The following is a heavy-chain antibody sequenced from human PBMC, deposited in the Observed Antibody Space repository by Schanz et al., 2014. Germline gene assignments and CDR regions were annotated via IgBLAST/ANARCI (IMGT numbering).Heavy chain of an antibody. CDR1: GYSFTTYD. Sequence: QVQLVQSAPEVKKPGASVRVSCKASGYSFTTYDVNWVRQATGQGLEWMGWMNPTTGNRGYAQNFQGRVTMTRDTSLKTAYMEMTDLKFEDAVLYYCAIHYGDRPLWGQGTLIAVSS. CDR3: AIHYGDRPL. CDR2: MNPTTGNR. D-gene: IGHD4-17*01. V-gene: IGHV1-8*01. J-gene: IGHJ4*02.